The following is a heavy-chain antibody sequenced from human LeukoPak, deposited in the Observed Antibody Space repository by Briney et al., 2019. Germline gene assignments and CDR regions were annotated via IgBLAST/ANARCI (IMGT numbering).Heavy chain of an antibody. J-gene: IGHJ4*02. Sequence: ASVKVSCKASGGTFTGYYIHWVRQAPGQGLEWMGWINPNSGGTKYEQKFQGRVTLTRDTSITTAYMDLSRLTFDDTAIYYCATTSGFWSGGGGIWGQGALVTVSS. CDR3: ATTSGFWSGGGGI. V-gene: IGHV1-2*02. CDR1: GGTFTGYY. CDR2: INPNSGGT. D-gene: IGHD3-3*01.